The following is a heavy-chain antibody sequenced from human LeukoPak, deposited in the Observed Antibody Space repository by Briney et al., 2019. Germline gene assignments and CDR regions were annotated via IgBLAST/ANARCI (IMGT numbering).Heavy chain of an antibody. CDR2: MSYDGSHK. J-gene: IGHJ4*02. Sequence: GRSLRLSCVASGFTFTSYTMLWVRQAPGKGLEWVAVMSYDGSHKLHADSVKGRFTISRDNSKNTVYLQVNGLRDEDTAIYYCARDVGGYAFDYWGQGTLVTVSS. V-gene: IGHV3-30*04. CDR3: ARDVGGYAFDY. CDR1: GFTFTSYT. D-gene: IGHD5-12*01.